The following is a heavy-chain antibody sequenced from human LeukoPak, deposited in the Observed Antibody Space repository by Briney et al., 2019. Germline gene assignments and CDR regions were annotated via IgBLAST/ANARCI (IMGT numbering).Heavy chain of an antibody. Sequence: GGSLRLSCAASGFTFSSYWMHWVRQAPGKGLVWVSRINTDGSSTSYADSVKGRFTISRDSAKNTLYLQMNSLRAEDTAVYYCARAPPYYYMDVWGKGTTVTVSS. CDR3: ARAPPYYYMDV. CDR1: GFTFSSYW. CDR2: INTDGSST. J-gene: IGHJ6*03. V-gene: IGHV3-74*01.